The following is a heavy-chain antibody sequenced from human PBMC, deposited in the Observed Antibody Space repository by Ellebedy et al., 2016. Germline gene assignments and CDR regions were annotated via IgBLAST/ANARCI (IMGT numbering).Heavy chain of an antibody. V-gene: IGHV3-23*01. Sequence: GESLKISCAASAFTFSSYAMTWVRQAPGKGLEWVSFISGDGTGTYYADSVKGRFTISRDNSKNTLYLQMNSLRAEDTAVYYCARRYPYGDHRYYFDYWGQGTLVTVSS. CDR2: ISGDGTGT. J-gene: IGHJ4*02. CDR1: AFTFSSYA. D-gene: IGHD4-17*01. CDR3: ARRYPYGDHRYYFDY.